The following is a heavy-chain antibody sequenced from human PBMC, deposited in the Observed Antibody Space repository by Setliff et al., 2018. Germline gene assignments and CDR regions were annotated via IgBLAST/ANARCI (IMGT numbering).Heavy chain of an antibody. CDR3: ARQRWTSGYCSGGSCLMDY. D-gene: IGHD2-15*01. J-gene: IGHJ4*02. Sequence: PGESLKISCKASGYSFMSHWIGWVRQMPGKGLEWMGIIYPDDSDTIYSPSFQGQVTISADKSISTAYLQWSSLKASDTAMYYCARQRWTSGYCSGGSCLMDYWGQGTLVTVSS. V-gene: IGHV5-51*01. CDR1: GYSFMSHW. CDR2: IYPDDSDT.